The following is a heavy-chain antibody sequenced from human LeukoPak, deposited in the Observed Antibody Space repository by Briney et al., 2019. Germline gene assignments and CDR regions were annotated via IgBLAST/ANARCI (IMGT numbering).Heavy chain of an antibody. J-gene: IGHJ6*02. CDR3: ASGDYDSSGYPSYYYYGMDV. V-gene: IGHV1-2*02. CDR1: GYTFTGYY. Sequence: ASVKVSCKASGYTFTGYYMHWVRQAPGQGLGWMGWINPNSGGTNYAQKFQSRVTMTRDTSISTAYMELSRLRSDDTAVYYCASGDYDSSGYPSYYYYGMDVWGQGTTVTVSS. D-gene: IGHD3-22*01. CDR2: INPNSGGT.